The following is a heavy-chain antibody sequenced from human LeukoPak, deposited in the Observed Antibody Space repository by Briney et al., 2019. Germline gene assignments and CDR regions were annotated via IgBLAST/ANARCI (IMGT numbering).Heavy chain of an antibody. Sequence: SVKVSCKASGGTCSSYSISWLRQAPGQGLEWMVGIYPSFGTASYAQKFRGRVTITADESTSTAYMELSSLRSEDTAVYYCARGAVPAATYYFDYWGQGTLVTVSS. D-gene: IGHD2-2*01. J-gene: IGHJ4*02. CDR2: IYPSFGTA. CDR1: GGTCSSYS. V-gene: IGHV1-69*01. CDR3: ARGAVPAATYYFDY.